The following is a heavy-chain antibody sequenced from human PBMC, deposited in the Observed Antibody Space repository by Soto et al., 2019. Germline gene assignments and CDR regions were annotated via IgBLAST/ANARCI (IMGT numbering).Heavy chain of an antibody. CDR2: ISGSGGST. V-gene: IGHV3-23*01. CDR3: AKGGRGYAFDI. D-gene: IGHD3-10*01. Sequence: EVQLLESGGGLVQPGGSLRLSFAASGITFSSYATSWVRQAPGKGLVWVSGISGSGGSTYYADSVKGRFTISRGNAKNTRYLEINSLRAEDTAVYYCAKGGRGYAFDIWGQGTMVTVS. J-gene: IGHJ3*02. CDR1: GITFSSYA.